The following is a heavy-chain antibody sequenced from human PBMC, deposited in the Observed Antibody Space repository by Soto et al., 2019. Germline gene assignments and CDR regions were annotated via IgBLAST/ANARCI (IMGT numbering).Heavy chain of an antibody. J-gene: IGHJ4*02. D-gene: IGHD2-2*01. CDR3: AKMGFGQYQLKKYDY. CDR1: GFTFSSYA. Sequence: EVQLLESGGGLVQPGGSLRLSCAASGFTFSSYAMSWVRQAPGKGLEWVSAISGSGGSTYYADSVKGRFTISRDNSKNPLYLQMNSLRAEDTAVYYCAKMGFGQYQLKKYDYWGQGTLVTVSS. CDR2: ISGSGGST. V-gene: IGHV3-23*01.